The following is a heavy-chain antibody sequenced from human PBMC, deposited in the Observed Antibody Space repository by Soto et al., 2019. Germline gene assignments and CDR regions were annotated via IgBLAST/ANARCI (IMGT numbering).Heavy chain of an antibody. Sequence: QVQLVESGGGVVQPGRSLRLSCAASGFTFSDFGMHWVRQAPGKGLEWVAVTSYDGSNTFYADSVKGRFTISRDNSKNALYLQMNSRGAEDTAVYYCAKGGALVPDAILDYWGQGTLVTVSS. CDR1: GFTFSDFG. V-gene: IGHV3-30*18. CDR3: AKGGALVPDAILDY. D-gene: IGHD2-2*01. J-gene: IGHJ4*02. CDR2: TSYDGSNT.